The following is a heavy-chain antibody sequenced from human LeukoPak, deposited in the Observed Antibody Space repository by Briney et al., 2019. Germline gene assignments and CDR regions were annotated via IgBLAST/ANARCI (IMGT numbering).Heavy chain of an antibody. Sequence: SETLSLTCTVSGGSISSYYWSWIRQPAGKGLEWIGRIYSSGSTNYNPSLKSRVTMSVDTSKNQFSLKLSSVTAADTAVYYCARHWAPAEYFQHWGQGTLVTVSS. D-gene: IGHD3-16*01. J-gene: IGHJ1*01. CDR3: ARHWAPAEYFQH. CDR2: IYSSGST. CDR1: GGSISSYY. V-gene: IGHV4-4*07.